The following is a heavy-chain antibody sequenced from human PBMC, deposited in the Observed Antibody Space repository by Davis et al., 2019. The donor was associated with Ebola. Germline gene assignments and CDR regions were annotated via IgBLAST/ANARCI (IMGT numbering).Heavy chain of an antibody. V-gene: IGHV1-18*01. J-gene: IGHJ6*02. CDR3: ARGDIAVADSYGMDV. CDR2: ISAYNGNT. D-gene: IGHD6-19*01. CDR1: GYIFTSYG. Sequence: ASVKVSCKTSGYIFTSYGITWVRQAPGQGLEWMGWISAYNGNTNYAQKLQGRVTMTTDTSTSTAYMELRSLRSDDTAVYYCARGDIAVADSYGMDVWGQGTTVTVSS.